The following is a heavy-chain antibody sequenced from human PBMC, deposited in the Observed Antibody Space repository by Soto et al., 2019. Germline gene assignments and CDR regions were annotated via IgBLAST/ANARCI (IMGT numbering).Heavy chain of an antibody. CDR2: INTDGSIT. V-gene: IGHV3-74*01. CDR1: GLIFGNYK. Sequence: GGSLRLSCAASGLIFGNYKLHWVRQAPGKGLEWVSRINTDGSITDYADSVKGRFTVSRDNPKSTLYLQMNSLRVEDTAVYYCARDTDGLHYWGQGTLVTVSS. CDR3: ARDTDGLHY. J-gene: IGHJ4*02.